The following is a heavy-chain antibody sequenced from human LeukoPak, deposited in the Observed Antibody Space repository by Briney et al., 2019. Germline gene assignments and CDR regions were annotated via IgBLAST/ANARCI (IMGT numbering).Heavy chain of an antibody. D-gene: IGHD5-18*01. CDR2: INPNSGGT. CDR1: GYTFTGYY. J-gene: IGHJ4*02. Sequence: ASVKVSCKASGYTFTGYYMHWVRQAPGQGLEWMGRINPNSGGTNYAQKFQGRVTMTRDTSISTAYMELSRLRSDDTAVYYCARDRGYSYGLTDYWGQGTLVTVSS. CDR3: ARDRGYSYGLTDY. V-gene: IGHV1-2*06.